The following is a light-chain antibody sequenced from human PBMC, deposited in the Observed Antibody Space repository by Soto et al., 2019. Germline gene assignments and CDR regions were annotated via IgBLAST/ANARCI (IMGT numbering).Light chain of an antibody. J-gene: IGKJ2*01. Sequence: DVQMTQSPSSLSASVGDRVTITCRASQNIDIYLNWYQQKPGRPPTLLIYTPSRLQSGVPTRFSGSGSGTDFTLTISNLQPEDFATYSCHQSYITPPAFGQGTKVGIK. V-gene: IGKV1-39*01. CDR2: TPS. CDR1: QNIDIY. CDR3: HQSYITPPA.